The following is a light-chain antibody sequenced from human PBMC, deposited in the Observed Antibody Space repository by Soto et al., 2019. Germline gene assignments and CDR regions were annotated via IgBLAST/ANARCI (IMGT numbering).Light chain of an antibody. CDR3: FSSSTKISRHV. V-gene: IGLV2-14*03. CDR1: LSDLGTYNY. Sequence: HSVRTEPASVSVSPRQSLPISCTGTLSDLGTYNYVSCYQQYPDKAPKLIIYELGNRPSGVSDRVSGCKSCDKACLIIAGLQAEDEADYYCFSSSTKISRHVPGNGTKVTV. J-gene: IGLJ1*01. CDR2: ELG.